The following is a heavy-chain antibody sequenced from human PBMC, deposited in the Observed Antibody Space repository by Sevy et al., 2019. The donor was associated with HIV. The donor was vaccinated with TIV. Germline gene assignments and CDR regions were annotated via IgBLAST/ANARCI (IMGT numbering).Heavy chain of an antibody. J-gene: IGHJ4*02. V-gene: IGHV3-23*01. CDR3: AKEELSGFY. CDR1: EFIFISYA. CDR2: ISGSGGST. D-gene: IGHD6-19*01. Sequence: GGSLRLSCAASEFIFISYAMSWVRQAPGKGLEWVSSISGSGGSTYYADSVKGRFTVSRDNSKNMLYLQMNSLRAEDTAVYYCAKEELSGFYWGQGNLVTVSS.